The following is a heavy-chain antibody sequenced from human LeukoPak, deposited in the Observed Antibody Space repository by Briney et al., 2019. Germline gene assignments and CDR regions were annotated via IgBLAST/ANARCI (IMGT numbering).Heavy chain of an antibody. Sequence: PGGSLRLSCAASGFRFSDYWISWVRQAPGKGLEWVANIKKDGSEKNYVDSVKGRFTISRDNAKNSLYLQMNSLRVEDTAAYYCTTEFGRPGYWGQGTLVTVSS. D-gene: IGHD3-16*01. J-gene: IGHJ4*02. CDR3: TTEFGRPGY. CDR2: IKKDGSEK. CDR1: GFRFSDYW. V-gene: IGHV3-7*05.